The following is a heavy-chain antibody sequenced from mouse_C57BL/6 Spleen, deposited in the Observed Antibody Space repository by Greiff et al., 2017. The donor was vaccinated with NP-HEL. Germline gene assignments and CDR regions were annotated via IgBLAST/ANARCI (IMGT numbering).Heavy chain of an antibody. CDR1: GYTFTSYW. CDR2: IDPSDSYT. Sequence: QVQLQQSGAELVRPGTSVKLSCKASGYTFTSYWMHWVKQRPGQGLEWIGVIDPSDSYTNYNQKFKGKATLTVDTSSSTAYMQLSSLTSEDSAVYYCANYYGSSYPWFAYWGQGTLVTVSA. CDR3: ANYYGSSYPWFAY. J-gene: IGHJ3*01. V-gene: IGHV1-59*01. D-gene: IGHD1-1*01.